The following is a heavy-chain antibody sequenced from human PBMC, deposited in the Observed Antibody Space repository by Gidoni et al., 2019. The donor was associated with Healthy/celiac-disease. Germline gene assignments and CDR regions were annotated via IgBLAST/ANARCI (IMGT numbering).Heavy chain of an antibody. D-gene: IGHD2-21*01. CDR2: IYYRGST. J-gene: IGHJ4*02. V-gene: IGHV4-39*01. CDR1: GGSISSSSYY. Sequence: QLQLQESGPGLVKPSETLSLTCTVSGGSISSSSYYWGWIRPPPGKGLEWIGSIYYRGSTYYNPSLKSRVTISVDTSKNQFSLKLSSVTAADTAVYYCARLCILWWCPGRYFDYWGQGTLVTVSS. CDR3: ARLCILWWCPGRYFDY.